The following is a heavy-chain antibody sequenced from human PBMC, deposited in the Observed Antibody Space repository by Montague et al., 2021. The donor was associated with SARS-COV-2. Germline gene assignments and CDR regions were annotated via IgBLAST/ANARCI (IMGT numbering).Heavy chain of an antibody. V-gene: IGHV4-59*01. D-gene: IGHD3-16*01. CDR1: GGSISSNS. J-gene: IGHJ6*02. Sequence: SETLSLTCTVSGGSISSNSWNWIRQRPGPGIGWVGYVNFSWSTDCNPSLTSPVTVSIDTSKNQLSLKVTAVTAADAAVYYCESGGNYYNYGLDVWGRGTTVTVSS. CDR3: ESGGNYYNYGLDV. CDR2: VNFSWST.